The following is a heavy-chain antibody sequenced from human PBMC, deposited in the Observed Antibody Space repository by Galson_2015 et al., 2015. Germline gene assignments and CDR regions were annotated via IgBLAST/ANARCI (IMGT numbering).Heavy chain of an antibody. J-gene: IGHJ4*02. CDR2: IYPDDSDT. V-gene: IGHV5-51*01. D-gene: IGHD1-26*01. CDR1: GYNFDTYW. Sequence: QSGAEVIKPGESLKISCMGSGYNFDTYWIGWVRQMPGKGLEWMGIIYPDDSDTRYSPSFQGQVTISADKSINTAYLQWSSLKASDTAMYYCASLRGADPLGFDSWGQGTLVTVSS. CDR3: ASLRGADPLGFDS.